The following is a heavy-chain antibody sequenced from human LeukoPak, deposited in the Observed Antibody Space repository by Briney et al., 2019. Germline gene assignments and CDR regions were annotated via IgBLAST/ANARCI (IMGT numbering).Heavy chain of an antibody. Sequence: GGSLRLSCAASGFTFSHYAMSWVRQAPGKGLEWVSAISGDGVSTYYADSVKGLFTISRDNSKSTVYLQMSSLRAEDTAIYYCAKDYEASTSWREFFDFWGQGTLITVSS. CDR2: ISGDGVST. CDR3: AKDYEASTSWREFFDF. J-gene: IGHJ4*02. D-gene: IGHD6-13*01. CDR1: GFTFSHYA. V-gene: IGHV3-23*01.